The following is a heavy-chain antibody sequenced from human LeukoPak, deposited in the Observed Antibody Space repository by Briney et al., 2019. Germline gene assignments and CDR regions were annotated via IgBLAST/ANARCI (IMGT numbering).Heavy chain of an antibody. D-gene: IGHD1-20*01. Sequence: GGSLRLSCAASGFTFSSYSMNWVRQAPGKGLEWVSSISSSSSYIYYAVSVKGRFTISRDNAKNSLYLQMNSLRAEDTAVYYCAREPGITGTGSDPWGQGTLVTVSS. J-gene: IGHJ5*02. CDR1: GFTFSSYS. CDR3: AREPGITGTGSDP. CDR2: ISSSSSYI. V-gene: IGHV3-21*01.